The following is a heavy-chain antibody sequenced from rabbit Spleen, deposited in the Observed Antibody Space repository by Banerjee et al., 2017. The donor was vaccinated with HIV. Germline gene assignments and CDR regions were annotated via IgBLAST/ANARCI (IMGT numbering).Heavy chain of an antibody. Sequence: LEESGGGLVKPGGTLTLTCTVSGFSFSSNWICWVRQAPGKGLEWIACIDTNDADTDYANWPKGRFTISKTSSTTVTLQMTSLTAADTAAYFCARDGYSSGWGIILYYFNLWGQGTLVTVS. J-gene: IGHJ4*01. V-gene: IGHV1S45*01. D-gene: IGHD4-1*01. CDR1: GFSFSSNW. CDR2: IDTNDADT. CDR3: ARDGYSSGWGIILYYFNL.